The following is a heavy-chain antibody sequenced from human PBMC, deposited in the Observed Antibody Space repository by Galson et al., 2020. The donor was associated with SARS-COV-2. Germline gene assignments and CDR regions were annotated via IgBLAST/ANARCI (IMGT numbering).Heavy chain of an antibody. CDR1: GGSISSGSYY. V-gene: IGHV4-61*02. J-gene: IGHJ4*02. CDR2: IYTGVNT. D-gene: IGHD1-26*01. CDR3: ARESRWDLYLDH. Sequence: SETLSLTCTVSGGSISSGSYYWSWIRQPAGKGLEWIGRIYTGVNTNYNPSLKSRVTISVDTSKNQFSLKLSSVTAADTAVYYCARESRWDLYLDHWGQVTLGTVSS.